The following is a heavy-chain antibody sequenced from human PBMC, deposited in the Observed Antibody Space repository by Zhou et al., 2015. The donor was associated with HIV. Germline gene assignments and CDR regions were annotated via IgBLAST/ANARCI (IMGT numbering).Heavy chain of an antibody. Sequence: QVQLVQSGAEVKKPGASVKVSCKASGYTYTTYDINWVRQVPGQGLEWMGWMNPNRGDTTFAEKFQGRVTMTTDTSISTAYMELSSLRSEDTAVYYCASGAPGAPNDYIFGWYYFDYWGQGTLVTVSS. CDR2: MNPNRGDT. CDR3: ASGAPGAPNDYIFGWYYFDY. J-gene: IGHJ4*02. V-gene: IGHV1-8*01. CDR1: GYTYTTYD. D-gene: IGHD1-1*01.